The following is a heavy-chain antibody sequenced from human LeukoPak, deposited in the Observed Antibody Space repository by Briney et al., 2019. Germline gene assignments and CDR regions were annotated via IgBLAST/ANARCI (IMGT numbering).Heavy chain of an antibody. V-gene: IGHV1-18*01. CDR2: ISAYNGHT. D-gene: IGHD1-26*01. J-gene: IGHJ6*03. CDR1: GYTFTNYG. CDR3: AKGRGWEASYYYYYMDV. Sequence: ASVKVSCKTSGYTFTNYGVTWVRQAPGEGLEWMGWISAYNGHTKYAQRLQGRVTMTTDTSTSTAYMELRSLRSDDTAVYYCAKGRGWEASYYYYYMDVWGKGTTVTISS.